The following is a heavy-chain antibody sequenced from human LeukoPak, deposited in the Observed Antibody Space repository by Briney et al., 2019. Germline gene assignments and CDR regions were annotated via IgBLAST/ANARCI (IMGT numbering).Heavy chain of an antibody. CDR1: GFTFSSYE. CDR3: ARYWVGYYFDY. CDR2: ISSSDSTI. Sequence: GGSLRLSCAASGFTFSSYEMNWVRQAPGKGLEWVSYISSSDSTIYYADSVKGRFTISRDNAKNSLYLQMNSLRAEDTAVYYCARYWVGYYFDYWGQGTLVTVSS. D-gene: IGHD1-26*01. J-gene: IGHJ4*02. V-gene: IGHV3-48*03.